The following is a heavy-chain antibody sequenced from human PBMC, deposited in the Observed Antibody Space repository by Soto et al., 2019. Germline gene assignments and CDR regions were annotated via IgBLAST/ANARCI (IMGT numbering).Heavy chain of an antibody. CDR1: GGSISSYY. Sequence: ASETLSLTCTVSGGSISSYYWSWIRQPPGKGLEWIGYIYCSGSTNYNPSLKSRVTITIDTSKNQFSLKLNSVTAADTAVYYCARGHYDFWSGYFATIDYWGQGTLVTVSS. CDR2: IYCSGST. J-gene: IGHJ4*02. CDR3: ARGHYDFWSGYFATIDY. D-gene: IGHD3-3*01. V-gene: IGHV4-59*08.